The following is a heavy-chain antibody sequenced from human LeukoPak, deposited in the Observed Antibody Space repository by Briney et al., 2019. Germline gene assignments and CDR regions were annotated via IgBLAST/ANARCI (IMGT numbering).Heavy chain of an antibody. D-gene: IGHD6-13*01. Sequence: GGSLRLSCAASGVSFRGHWMSWVRQAPGKGLEWLAKIKPDGSEKRYVDSVKGRFTISRDDAKNSVYLEMNSLRVEDMAVYYCARERWTASGYYFDYWGQGTLVTVSS. CDR1: GVSFRGHW. CDR2: IKPDGSEK. V-gene: IGHV3-7*01. J-gene: IGHJ4*02. CDR3: ARERWTASGYYFDY.